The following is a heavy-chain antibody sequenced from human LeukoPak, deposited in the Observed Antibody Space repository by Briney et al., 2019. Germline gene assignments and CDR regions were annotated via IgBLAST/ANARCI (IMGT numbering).Heavy chain of an antibody. CDR1: GYSVMELS. Sequence: ASVKVSCKVSGYSVMELSMHWVRQAPGKGLEWMGGFDPEDGETIYAQKFQGRVTMTEDTSTDTAHMELSSLRSEDTAVYYCATPGPDWGDAFDIWGQGTMVTVSS. D-gene: IGHD3/OR15-3a*01. CDR2: FDPEDGET. V-gene: IGHV1-24*01. CDR3: ATPGPDWGDAFDI. J-gene: IGHJ3*02.